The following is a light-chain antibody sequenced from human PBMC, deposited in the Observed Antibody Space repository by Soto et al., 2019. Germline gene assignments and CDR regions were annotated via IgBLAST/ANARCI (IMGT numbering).Light chain of an antibody. Sequence: DIQMTQSPSSLSASVGDRVTITCQASQDIANYLNWYQQKPGKVPKLLIFDASTLKTGVPSRFSGSASGTDFTFTISSLQPEDIATYYYQQYDSLPITFGQGTRLEIK. CDR2: DAS. V-gene: IGKV1-33*01. CDR1: QDIANY. J-gene: IGKJ5*01. CDR3: QQYDSLPIT.